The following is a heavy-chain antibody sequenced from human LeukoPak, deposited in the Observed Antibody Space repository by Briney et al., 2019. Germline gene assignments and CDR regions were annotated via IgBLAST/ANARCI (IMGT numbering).Heavy chain of an antibody. CDR1: GGSISSYY. V-gene: IGHV4-59*01. D-gene: IGHD3-22*01. CDR2: IYHSGST. J-gene: IGHJ4*02. CDR3: ARDQDSSGYNDY. Sequence: KASETLSLTCTVSGGSISSYYWSWIRQPPGKGLEWIGYIYHSGSTNYNPSLKSRVTISVDTSKNQFSLKLSSVTAADTAVYYCARDQDSSGYNDYWGQGTLVTVSS.